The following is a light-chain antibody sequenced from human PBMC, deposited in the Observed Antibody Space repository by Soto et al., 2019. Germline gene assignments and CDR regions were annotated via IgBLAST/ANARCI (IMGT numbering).Light chain of an antibody. CDR2: KAS. V-gene: IGKV1-5*03. J-gene: IGKJ3*01. Sequence: DIQMTQSPSTLSASVGDRVTITCRASQSISTWLAWYQQKPGEAPKLLISKASSLESGVPSRFSGSGSGTEFTLTISSLQPDDFGAYYCQHYSSYPFTFGPGTKVDIK. CDR1: QSISTW. CDR3: QHYSSYPFT.